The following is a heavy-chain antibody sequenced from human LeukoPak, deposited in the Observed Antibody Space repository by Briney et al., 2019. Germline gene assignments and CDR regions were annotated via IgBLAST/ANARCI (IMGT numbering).Heavy chain of an antibody. J-gene: IGHJ4*02. Sequence: GGSLRLSCAASGFTFSSYWMSWVRQAPGKGLEWVANIKQDGSEKCYVDSVKGRFTISRDNAKNSLYLQMNSLRAEDTAVYYCTRKLYSSSPLDYWGQGTLVTVSS. V-gene: IGHV3-7*01. D-gene: IGHD6-6*01. CDR3: TRKLYSSSPLDY. CDR1: GFTFSSYW. CDR2: IKQDGSEK.